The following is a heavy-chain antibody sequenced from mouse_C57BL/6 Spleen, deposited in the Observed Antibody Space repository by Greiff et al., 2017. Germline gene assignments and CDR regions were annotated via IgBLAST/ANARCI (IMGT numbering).Heavy chain of an antibody. Sequence: VKLMESGAELARPGASVKLSCKASGYTFTSYGIRWVKQRTGQGLEWIGEIYPRSGNTYYNEKFKGKATLTADKSSSTAYMELRSLTSEDSAVYFCAREEYYGSSPFAYWGQGTLVTVAA. D-gene: IGHD1-1*01. J-gene: IGHJ3*01. CDR2: IYPRSGNT. CDR1: GYTFTSYG. V-gene: IGHV1-81*01. CDR3: AREEYYGSSPFAY.